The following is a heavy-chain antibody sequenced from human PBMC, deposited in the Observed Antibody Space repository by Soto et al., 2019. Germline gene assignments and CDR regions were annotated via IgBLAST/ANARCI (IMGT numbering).Heavy chain of an antibody. D-gene: IGHD2-21*02. V-gene: IGHV3-30-3*01. CDR3: ARVGGVTRYYFDY. CDR1: GFTFSSYA. CDR2: ISYDGSNK. J-gene: IGHJ4*02. Sequence: QVQLVESGGGVVQPGRSLRLSCAASGFTFSSYAMHWVRQAPGKGLGWVAVISYDGSNKYYADSVKGRFTISRDNSKNTLYLQMNSLRAEDTAVYYCARVGGVTRYYFDYWGQGTLVTVSS.